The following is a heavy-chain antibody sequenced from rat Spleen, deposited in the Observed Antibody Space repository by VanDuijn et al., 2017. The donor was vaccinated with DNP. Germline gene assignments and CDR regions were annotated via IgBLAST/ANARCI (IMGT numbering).Heavy chain of an antibody. Sequence: EVQLVESGGGLVQPGRSLKLSCAASRFSFGDFFMAWVRQAPKKGLEWVASISYDGRTTYYRDSVKGRFTVSRDNARSSLYLQIDSLRSEDTATYYCARGGRVYSAMDAWGQGTSVTVSS. CDR1: RFSFGDFF. V-gene: IGHV5-7*01. CDR2: ISYDGRTT. CDR3: ARGGRVYSAMDA. D-gene: IGHD1-11*01. J-gene: IGHJ4*01.